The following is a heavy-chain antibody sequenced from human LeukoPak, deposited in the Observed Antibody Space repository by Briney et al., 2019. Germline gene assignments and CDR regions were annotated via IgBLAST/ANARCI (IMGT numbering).Heavy chain of an antibody. V-gene: IGHV3-23*01. J-gene: IGHJ4*02. CDR1: GFTFSNYA. CDR3: VKEGEVSSGWQFDY. D-gene: IGHD6-19*01. Sequence: GGSLRLSCAASGFTFSNYAMSWVRQAPGEGREWVSPIRGRDGSTYYADSVRGRFTIARDNSKDTLYLQMIGLRAEDTAVYYCVKEGEVSSGWQFDYWGQGTLVTVSS. CDR2: IRGRDGST.